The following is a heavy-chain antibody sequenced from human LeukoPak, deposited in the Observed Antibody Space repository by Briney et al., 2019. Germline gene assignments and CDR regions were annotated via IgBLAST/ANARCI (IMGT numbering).Heavy chain of an antibody. CDR3: AKPLLEYTVTTPYGY. V-gene: IGHV3-23*01. Sequence: GGSLRLSCEASGFTFRSHAMSWVRQAPGKGLEWVSVISGSGDNTYYADSAKGRFTISRDNSKNTLYLQMNSLRAEDTAVYYCAKPLLEYTVTTPYGYWGQGTPVTVSS. J-gene: IGHJ4*02. CDR1: GFTFRSHA. D-gene: IGHD4-17*01. CDR2: ISGSGDNT.